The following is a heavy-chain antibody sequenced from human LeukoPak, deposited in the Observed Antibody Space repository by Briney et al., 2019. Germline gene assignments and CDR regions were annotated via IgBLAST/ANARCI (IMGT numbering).Heavy chain of an antibody. Sequence: SSETLSLTCTASGGSISSYYWSWLRQPAGKRLEGIGRIYTSGSTNYNPSLKSRVTMSVDTSKNQFSLKLSSVTAADTAMYYCARLDDSAEYFQHWGHGTLVTVSS. CDR3: ARLDDSAEYFQH. D-gene: IGHD3/OR15-3a*01. V-gene: IGHV4-4*07. CDR1: GGSISSYY. CDR2: IYTSGST. J-gene: IGHJ1*01.